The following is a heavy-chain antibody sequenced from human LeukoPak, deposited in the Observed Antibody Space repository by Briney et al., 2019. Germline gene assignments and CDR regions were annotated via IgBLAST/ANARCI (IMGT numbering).Heavy chain of an antibody. D-gene: IGHD1-14*01. CDR1: GFTLSRYW. CDR3: VRNPDV. V-gene: IGHV3-7*01. Sequence: PGGSLRLSCVASGFTLSRYWMSWVRQAPGKGLEWVANIKQDGSEKYYVDSVKGRFTISRDNAKNSLDLQMNSLRAEDTAVYYCVRNPDVWGQGTLVTVSS. CDR2: IKQDGSEK. J-gene: IGHJ4*02.